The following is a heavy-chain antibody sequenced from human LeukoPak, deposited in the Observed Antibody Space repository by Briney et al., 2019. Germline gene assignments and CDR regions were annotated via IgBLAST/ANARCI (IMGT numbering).Heavy chain of an antibody. CDR3: ARAKPKNMVRGLIMRRESRYYFDY. CDR1: GFTVSSNY. Sequence: GGSLRLSRAASGFTVSSNYMSWVRQAPGKGLEWVSVIYSGGSTYYADSVKGRFTISRDNSKNTLYLQMNSLRAEDTAVYYCARAKPKNMVRGLIMRRESRYYFDYWGQGTLVTVSS. D-gene: IGHD3-10*01. J-gene: IGHJ4*02. CDR2: IYSGGST. V-gene: IGHV3-53*01.